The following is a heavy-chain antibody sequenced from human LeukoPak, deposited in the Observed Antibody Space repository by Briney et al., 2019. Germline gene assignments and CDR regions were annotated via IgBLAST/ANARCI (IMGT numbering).Heavy chain of an antibody. CDR1: GYTFTSYG. Sequence: ASVKVSCKASGYTFTSYGISWVRQAPGQGLEWMGWISAYNGNTNYAQKLQGRITMTTDTSTSTAYMELRSLRSDDTAVYYCARDITMVRGVTYYFDYWGQGTLVTVSS. CDR3: ARDITMVRGVTYYFDY. V-gene: IGHV1-18*01. D-gene: IGHD3-10*01. J-gene: IGHJ4*02. CDR2: ISAYNGNT.